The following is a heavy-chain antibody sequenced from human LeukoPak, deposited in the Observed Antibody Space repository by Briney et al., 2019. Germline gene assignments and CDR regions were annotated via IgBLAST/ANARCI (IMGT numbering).Heavy chain of an antibody. D-gene: IGHD3-3*01. J-gene: IGHJ4*02. CDR2: IWYDGSNK. CDR1: GFTFSSYG. V-gene: IGHV3-33*01. CDR3: ARVLLHADFWTPAPVDY. Sequence: PGGSLRLSCAASGFTFSSYGMHWVRQAPGKGLEWVAVIWYDGSNKYYADSVKGRFTISRDNAKNSLYLQMNSLRAEDTAVYYCARVLLHADFWTPAPVDYWGQGTLVTVSS.